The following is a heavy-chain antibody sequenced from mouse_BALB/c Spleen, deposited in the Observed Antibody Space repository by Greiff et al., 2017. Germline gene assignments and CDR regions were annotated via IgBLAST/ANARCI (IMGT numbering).Heavy chain of an antibody. D-gene: IGHD2-2*01. J-gene: IGHJ3*01. CDR1: GFTFSSFG. CDR2: ISSGSSTI. Sequence: EVKLVESGGGLVQPGGSRKLSCAASGFTFSSFGMHWVRQAPEKGLEWVAYISSGSSTIYYADTVKGRFTISRDNPKNTLFLQMTSLRSEDTAMYYCARGIYYGYTWFAYWGQGTLVTVSA. CDR3: ARGIYYGYTWFAY. V-gene: IGHV5-17*02.